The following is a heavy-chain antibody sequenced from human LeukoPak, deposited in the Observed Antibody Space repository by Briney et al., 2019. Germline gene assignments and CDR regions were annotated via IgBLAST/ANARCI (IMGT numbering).Heavy chain of an antibody. CDR2: INPNSGGT. D-gene: IGHD5-18*01. Sequence: ASVKVSCKASGYTFTGYYMHWVRQAPGQGLEWMGWINPNSGGTNYPQKFQGRVTMTEDTSTDTAYMELSSLRSEDTAVYYCAGYSYSTYYYYGMDVWGQGTTVTVSS. CDR1: GYTFTGYY. V-gene: IGHV1-2*02. CDR3: AGYSYSTYYYYGMDV. J-gene: IGHJ6*02.